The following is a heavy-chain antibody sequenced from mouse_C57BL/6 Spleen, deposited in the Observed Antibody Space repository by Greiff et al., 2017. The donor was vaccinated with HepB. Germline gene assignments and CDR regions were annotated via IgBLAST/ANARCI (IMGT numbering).Heavy chain of an antibody. Sequence: QVQLKESGAELVKPGASVKISCKASGYAFSSYWMNWVKQRPGKGLEWIGQIYPGDGDTNYNGKFKGKATLTADKSSSTAYMQLSSLTSEDSAVYFCARSDDYGSSYGYFDVWGTGTTVTVSS. J-gene: IGHJ1*03. CDR3: ARSDDYGSSYGYFDV. D-gene: IGHD1-1*01. V-gene: IGHV1-80*01. CDR2: IYPGDGDT. CDR1: GYAFSSYW.